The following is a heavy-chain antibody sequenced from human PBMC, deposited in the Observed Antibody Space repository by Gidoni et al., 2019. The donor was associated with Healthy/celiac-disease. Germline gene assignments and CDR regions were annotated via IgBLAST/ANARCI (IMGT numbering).Heavy chain of an antibody. Sequence: EVQLVESGGGFVQHGGSLRLSCAASGFTFSSYAMSWVRQAPGKGLEWVAAIRGGGGRTYYADSVKGRFTISRDNSKNTLYLQMNSLRAEDTAVYYCAKGEEWLGIFDYWGQGTLVTVSS. V-gene: IGHV3-23*04. CDR2: IRGGGGRT. CDR1: GFTFSSYA. CDR3: AKGEEWLGIFDY. D-gene: IGHD6-19*01. J-gene: IGHJ4*02.